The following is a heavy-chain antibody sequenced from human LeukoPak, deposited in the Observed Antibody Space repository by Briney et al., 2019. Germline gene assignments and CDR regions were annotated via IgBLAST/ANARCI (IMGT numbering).Heavy chain of an antibody. CDR2: ISGSGGST. Sequence: GGSLRLSCAASGFTFSSYAISWVRQAPGKGLEWVSAISGSGGSTYYADSVKGRFTISRDNSKNTLYLQMNSLRAEDTAVYYCARGEVYSSSSSNDRWGQGTLVTVSS. CDR3: ARGEVYSSSSSNDR. D-gene: IGHD6-6*01. V-gene: IGHV3-23*01. J-gene: IGHJ4*02. CDR1: GFTFSSYA.